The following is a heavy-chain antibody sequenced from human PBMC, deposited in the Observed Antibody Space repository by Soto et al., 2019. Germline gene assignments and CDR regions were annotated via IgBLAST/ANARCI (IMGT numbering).Heavy chain of an antibody. J-gene: IGHJ6*02. CDR3: ARAFYGSGSYYYYYGMDV. V-gene: IGHV4-59*01. D-gene: IGHD3-10*01. CDR2: IYYSGST. CDR1: GGSISSYY. Sequence: PSETLSLTCTVSGGSISSYYWSWIRQPPGKGLEWIGYIYYSGSTNYNPSLKSRVTISVDTSKNQFSLKLSSVTAADTAVYYCARAFYGSGSYYYYYGMDVWGQGTTVTVSS.